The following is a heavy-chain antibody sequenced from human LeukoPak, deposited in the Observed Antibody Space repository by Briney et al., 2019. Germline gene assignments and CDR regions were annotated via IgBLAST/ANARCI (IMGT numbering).Heavy chain of an antibody. CDR1: GDSISSSSYY. Sequence: PSETLSLTCTVSGDSISSSSYYWGWIRQPPGKGLEWLGTIYYRGTTYYNPSLKSRVTISVDTSKNQFSLKLSSVTAADTAVYYCAGVDYDILTGWDKVDPWGQGTLVTVSS. D-gene: IGHD3-9*01. J-gene: IGHJ5*02. CDR3: AGVDYDILTGWDKVDP. CDR2: IYYRGTT. V-gene: IGHV4-39*07.